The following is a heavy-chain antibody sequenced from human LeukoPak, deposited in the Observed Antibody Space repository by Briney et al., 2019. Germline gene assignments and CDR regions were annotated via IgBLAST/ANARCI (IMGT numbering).Heavy chain of an antibody. D-gene: IGHD6-6*01. CDR1: GGSISNYY. Sequence: SETLSLTCTGSGGSISNYYWSWIRQPAGKGLEWVGRMYASGSTSYNPSLNSRVTMSVDTSKIQFSLKLDSVTAADTAMYYCARDVRRSSSSSNSFYYYMDVWGKGTTVTVSS. V-gene: IGHV4-4*07. CDR2: MYASGST. CDR3: ARDVRRSSSSSNSFYYYMDV. J-gene: IGHJ6*03.